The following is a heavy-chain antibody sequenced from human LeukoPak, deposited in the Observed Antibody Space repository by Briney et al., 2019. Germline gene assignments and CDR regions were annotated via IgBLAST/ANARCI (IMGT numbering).Heavy chain of an antibody. CDR1: GYTFTSYA. J-gene: IGHJ4*02. CDR2: INAGNGNT. V-gene: IGHV1-3*01. CDR3: AGSGFEGSGWHVYYFDY. D-gene: IGHD6-19*01. Sequence: ASVKVSCKASGYTFTSYAMHWVRQAPGRRLEWMGWINAGNGNTKYSQEFQGRVTITRDTSASTAYMELSSLRSDDTAVYYCAGSGFEGSGWHVYYFDYWGQGTLVTVSS.